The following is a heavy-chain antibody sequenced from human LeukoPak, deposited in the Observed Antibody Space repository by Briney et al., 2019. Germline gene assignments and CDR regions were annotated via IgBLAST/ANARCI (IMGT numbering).Heavy chain of an antibody. Sequence: SETLSLTCAVYGGSITGYCWSWICQPPGKGLEWVGEIHYTGATSYNPSLKGRATISIETSKNQVSLKLSSVTAADTAVYYCASGNILSGYCFDFWGQGALVTVSS. D-gene: IGHD3-9*01. CDR1: GGSITGYC. J-gene: IGHJ4*02. CDR2: IHYTGAT. CDR3: ASGNILSGYCFDF. V-gene: IGHV4-34*01.